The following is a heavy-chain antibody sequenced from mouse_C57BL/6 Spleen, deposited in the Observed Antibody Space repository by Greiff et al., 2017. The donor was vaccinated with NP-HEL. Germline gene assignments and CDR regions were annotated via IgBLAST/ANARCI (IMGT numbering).Heavy chain of an antibody. V-gene: IGHV1-50*01. D-gene: IGHD2-3*01. Sequence: QVQLQQPGAELVKPGASVKLSCKASGYTFTSYWMPWVKQRPGQGLEWIGELDPSDSYTNYNQKFTGKATLTVDTSSSTAYMQLSSLTSEDSAVYYCARAPPQRRYDGYFDVWGTGTTVTVSS. CDR2: LDPSDSYT. CDR3: ARAPPQRRYDGYFDV. CDR1: GYTFTSYW. J-gene: IGHJ1*03.